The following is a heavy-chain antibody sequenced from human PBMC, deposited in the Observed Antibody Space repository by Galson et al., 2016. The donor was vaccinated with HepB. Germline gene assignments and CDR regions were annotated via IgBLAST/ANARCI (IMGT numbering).Heavy chain of an antibody. V-gene: IGHV4-59*01. J-gene: IGHJ4*02. D-gene: IGHD2-2*01. CDR1: GGSFKTNY. CDR2: VFYSGST. CDR3: ARGLVVPAATYDY. Sequence: SETLSLTCTVSGGSFKTNYWTWIRQPPGKGLEWIGYVFYSGSTNYNPSRKSRLTISIDTSKNQFSLRLTSVTAADTAVYYCARGLVVPAATYDYWGQGTLVTVSS.